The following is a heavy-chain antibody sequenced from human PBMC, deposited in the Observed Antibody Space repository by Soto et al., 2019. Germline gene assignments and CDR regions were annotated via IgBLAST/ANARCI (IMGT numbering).Heavy chain of an antibody. Sequence: QVQLVQSGAEVKKPGASVKVSCKASGYTFTSYNMHWVRQAPGQGLEWVGMINPLGFSTTYALKSRGRATRPRDTSTAKVTMELTNLGSETRPVYYGAGPEGRLGNHYWFAPWGQGTRV. CDR3: AGPEGRLGNHYWFAP. D-gene: IGHD3-16*01. J-gene: IGHJ5*02. CDR2: INPLGFST. V-gene: IGHV1-46*01. CDR1: GYTFTSYN.